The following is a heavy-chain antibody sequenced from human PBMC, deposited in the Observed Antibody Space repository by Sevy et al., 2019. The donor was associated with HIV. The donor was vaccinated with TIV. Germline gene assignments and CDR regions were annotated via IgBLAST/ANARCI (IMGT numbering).Heavy chain of an antibody. Sequence: SETLSLTCTVSGGSISSSSYYWAWIRQPPGKGLEWIGSIYYSGSTYYHPSLKSRGTISVDTSKNQFSLKVTSVTAADTAVYYCARQGWSVVVVAASGNGLDVWGQGTTVTVSS. CDR3: ARQGWSVVVVAASGNGLDV. D-gene: IGHD2-15*01. J-gene: IGHJ6*02. CDR1: GGSISSSSYY. CDR2: IYYSGST. V-gene: IGHV4-39*01.